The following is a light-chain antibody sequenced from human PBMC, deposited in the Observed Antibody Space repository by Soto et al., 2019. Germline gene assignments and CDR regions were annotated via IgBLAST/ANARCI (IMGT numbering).Light chain of an antibody. Sequence: QSALTQPASASGSPGQSITISCTGTSSDVGSYNYVSWYRQHPGKAPKLMIYEVTNRPSGVSDRFSGSKSGNTASLTISGLQAEDEADYYCSSYTSSSTLVFGGGTKVTVL. CDR3: SSYTSSSTLV. CDR1: SSDVGSYNY. CDR2: EVT. J-gene: IGLJ3*02. V-gene: IGLV2-14*01.